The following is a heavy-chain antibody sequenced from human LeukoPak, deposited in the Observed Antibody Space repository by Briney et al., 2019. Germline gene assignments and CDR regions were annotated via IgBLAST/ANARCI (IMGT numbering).Heavy chain of an antibody. CDR1: GFTFSSYS. Sequence: PGGSLRLSCAASGFTFSSYSMNWVRQAPGKGLEWVSYISSSSSTIYYADSVKGRFTISRDNAKNSLYLQMNSLRAEDTAVYYCARSSTSLPPRHFDYWGQGTLVTVSS. J-gene: IGHJ4*02. CDR2: ISSSSSTI. CDR3: ARSSTSLPPRHFDY. V-gene: IGHV3-48*04.